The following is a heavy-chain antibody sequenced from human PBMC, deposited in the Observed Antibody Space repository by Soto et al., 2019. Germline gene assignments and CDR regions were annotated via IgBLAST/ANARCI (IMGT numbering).Heavy chain of an antibody. CDR1: GFTFDDYA. Sequence: EVQLVESGGGLVKPGRSLRLSCAASGFTFDDYAMHWVRQAPGKGLEWVSGISWISGSIGYADSVKGRFTISRDNAKNSLYLQMNSLRAEDTALYYCAKGQLWFGVFPYYYMDVWGKGTTVTVSS. V-gene: IGHV3-9*01. D-gene: IGHD3-10*01. CDR3: AKGQLWFGVFPYYYMDV. CDR2: ISWISGSI. J-gene: IGHJ6*03.